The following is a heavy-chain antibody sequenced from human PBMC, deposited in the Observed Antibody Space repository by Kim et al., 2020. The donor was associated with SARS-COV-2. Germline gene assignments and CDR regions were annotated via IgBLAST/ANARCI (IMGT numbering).Heavy chain of an antibody. CDR1: GGSISSSGYY. J-gene: IGHJ3*02. V-gene: IGHV4-39*01. Sequence: SETLSLTCTVSGGSISSSGYYWGWIRQPPGKGLEWIGSIYDTGSTSTHYNPPLKSRVTISVDTSRKQLSLKLVSLTAADTAVYYGARQIEHGDYGWGAFDIWGQGTMVTVSS. D-gene: IGHD4-17*01. CDR3: ARQIEHGDYGWGAFDI. CDR2: IYDTGSTST.